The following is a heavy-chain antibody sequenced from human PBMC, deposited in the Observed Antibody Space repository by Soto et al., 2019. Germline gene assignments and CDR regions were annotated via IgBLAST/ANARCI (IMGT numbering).Heavy chain of an antibody. CDR2: IWYDGSNK. Sequence: QVQLVESGGGVVQPGRSLRLSCAASGFTFSTYGMHWVRQAPGKGLEWVAVIWYDGSNKYYADSVKGRFTISRDNSKNTLYLQMNSLRAEDTAVYYCARHSSINYYDNSGYYGSFDYWGQGTLVTVSS. CDR3: ARHSSINYYDNSGYYGSFDY. V-gene: IGHV3-33*01. CDR1: GFTFSTYG. D-gene: IGHD3-22*01. J-gene: IGHJ4*02.